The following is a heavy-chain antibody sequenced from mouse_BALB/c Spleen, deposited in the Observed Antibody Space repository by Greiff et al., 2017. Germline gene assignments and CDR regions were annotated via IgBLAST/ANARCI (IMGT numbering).Heavy chain of an antibody. CDR3: EGGGYDDGEYYAMDY. Sequence: VQLQQSGPELVRPGVSVKISCKGSSYTFTDYAMHWVKQSHAKSLEWIGVISTYYGNTNYNQKFKGKATMTVDKSSSTAYMELARLTSEDSAVLYCEGGGYDDGEYYAMDYWGQGTSVTVSS. D-gene: IGHD2-2*01. CDR1: SYTFTDYA. J-gene: IGHJ4*01. CDR2: ISTYYGNT. V-gene: IGHV1-67*01.